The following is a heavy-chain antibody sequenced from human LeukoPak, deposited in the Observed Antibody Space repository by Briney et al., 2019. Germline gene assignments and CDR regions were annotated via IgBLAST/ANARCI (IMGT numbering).Heavy chain of an antibody. J-gene: IGHJ4*02. CDR2: IYYSGST. D-gene: IGHD4-17*01. CDR1: GGSFSGYY. V-gene: IGHV4-59*01. CDR3: ARGDDYATLDY. Sequence: SETLSLTCAVYGGSFSGYYWSWIRQPPGKGLEWIGYIYYSGSTNYNPSLKSRVTISVDTSKNQFSLKLSSVTAADTAVYYCARGDDYATLDYWGQGTLVTVSS.